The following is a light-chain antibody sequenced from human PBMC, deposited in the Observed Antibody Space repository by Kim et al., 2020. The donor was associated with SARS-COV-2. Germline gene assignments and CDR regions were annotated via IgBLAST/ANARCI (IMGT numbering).Light chain of an antibody. J-gene: IGLJ1*01. V-gene: IGLV1-40*01. CDR2: GND. CDR1: SSNIGADYD. CDR3: QSYDNSLSGYV. Sequence: QTVTISCTGSSSNIGADYDVHWYQQFPGAAPKFLIYGNDNRPSGVPDRFSGSKSGTSASLAITGLQPEDEADYYCQSYDNSLSGYVFGTGTKVTVL.